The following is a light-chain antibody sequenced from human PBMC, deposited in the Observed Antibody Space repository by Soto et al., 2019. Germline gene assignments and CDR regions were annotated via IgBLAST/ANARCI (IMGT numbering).Light chain of an antibody. Sequence: QSALTQPRSVSGSPGQSVTISSTGTSSDVGGYNYVSWYRQHPGKAPRLMIYDVSTRPLGVPDRFSGSKSGNTASLTISGLQAEDEADYYCCSYAGTNNVLFGGGTKLTVL. CDR3: CSYAGTNNVL. CDR1: SSDVGGYNY. CDR2: DVS. V-gene: IGLV2-11*01. J-gene: IGLJ2*01.